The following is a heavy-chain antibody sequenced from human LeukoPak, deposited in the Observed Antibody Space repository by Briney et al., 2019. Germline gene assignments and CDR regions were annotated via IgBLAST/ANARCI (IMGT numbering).Heavy chain of an antibody. CDR2: INWNGGST. J-gene: IGHJ4*02. V-gene: IGHV3-20*04. CDR1: GFTFGNYD. D-gene: IGHD4-17*01. CDR3: ARAQTYGDSRLLLDY. Sequence: GGSLRLSCAASGFTFGNYDMSWVRQAPGKGLEWVSGINWNGGSTGYADSVEGRFTISRDNAKNSQYLQMNSLRVEDTALYYCARAQTYGDSRLLLDYWGQGTLVTVSS.